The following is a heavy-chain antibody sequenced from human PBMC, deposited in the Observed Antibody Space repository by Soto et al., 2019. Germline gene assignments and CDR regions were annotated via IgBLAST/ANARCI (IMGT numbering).Heavy chain of an antibody. Sequence: TSETLSLTCTVSGATISSSPYYWGWIRQPPGGGLEWIANIYYSGDTNYRPSLGSRATISLDTSKNQFSLKLNSVTAADTAVYYCASTFRFDTIFEVVKPNYFDYWGQGILVTVSS. CDR3: ASTFRFDTIFEVVKPNYFDY. V-gene: IGHV4-39*01. D-gene: IGHD3-3*01. J-gene: IGHJ4*02. CDR1: GATISSSPYY. CDR2: IYYSGDT.